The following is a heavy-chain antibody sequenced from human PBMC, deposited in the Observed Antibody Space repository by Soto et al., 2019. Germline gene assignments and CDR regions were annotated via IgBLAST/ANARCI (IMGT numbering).Heavy chain of an antibody. CDR3: ARGRYADY. D-gene: IGHD1-1*01. J-gene: IGHJ4*02. Sequence: QVHLVQSGAEVKKPGASVKVSCKGSGYAFTTYGITWVRQAPGQGLEWKGWISAHNGNTNYAQKLQGRGTVTRDTSTSTAYMELRSLRSDDPAVYYCARGRYADYWRQGALVTVSS. CDR1: GYAFTTYG. CDR2: ISAHNGNT. V-gene: IGHV1-18*01.